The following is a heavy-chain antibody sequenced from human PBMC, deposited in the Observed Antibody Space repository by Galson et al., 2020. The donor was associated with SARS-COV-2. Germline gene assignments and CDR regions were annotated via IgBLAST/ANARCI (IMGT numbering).Heavy chain of an antibody. CDR2: INPNSGGT. V-gene: IGHV1-2*06. CDR1: GYTFTGYY. CDR3: TRGDVLVLAAALIRWYH. J-gene: IGHJ5*02. D-gene: IGHD2-15*01. Sequence: ASVKVSCKASGYTFTGYYMHWVRQAPGQGLEWLGRINPNSGGTNYTQKFQGRVTMTRDTSSTTAYMELTSLRSDDTAVYYCTRGDVLVLAAALIRWYHWGQGTLVTVSA.